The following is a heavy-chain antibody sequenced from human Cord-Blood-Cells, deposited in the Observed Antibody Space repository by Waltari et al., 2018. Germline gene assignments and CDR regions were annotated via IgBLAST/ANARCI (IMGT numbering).Heavy chain of an antibody. CDR1: GFTFSSYA. V-gene: IGHV3-23*01. Sequence: EVQLLESGGGLVQPGGSLRLSCAASGFTFSSYAMSWVRQAPGKGLEWVSAISGVSTYYADSGKGRFTISRDNYKNTLYLQMNSLRAEDTAVYYCAKGTDYYDFWSGYYTGRYYYYYYMDVWGKGTTVTVSS. CDR2: ISGVST. D-gene: IGHD3-3*01. CDR3: AKGTDYYDFWSGYYTGRYYYYYYMDV. J-gene: IGHJ6*03.